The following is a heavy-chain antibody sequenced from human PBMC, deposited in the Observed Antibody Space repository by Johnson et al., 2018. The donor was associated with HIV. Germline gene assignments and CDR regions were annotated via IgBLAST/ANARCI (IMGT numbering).Heavy chain of an antibody. J-gene: IGHJ3*02. CDR1: GFTFDDYA. V-gene: IGHV3-9*01. CDR3: AKDIRADWTDCFDI. CDR2: ISWNSGSI. Sequence: VQVVESGGGLVQPGRSLRLSCAASGFTFDDYAMHWVRQAPGKGLEWVSGISWNSGSIGYADSVKGRFTISRDNAKNSLYLQMNSLRAEDTALYYCAKDIRADWTDCFDIWGQGTMVTVSS. D-gene: IGHD3/OR15-3a*01.